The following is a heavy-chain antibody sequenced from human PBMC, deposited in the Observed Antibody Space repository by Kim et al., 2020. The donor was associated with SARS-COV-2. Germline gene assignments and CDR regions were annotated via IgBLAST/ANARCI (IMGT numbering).Heavy chain of an antibody. CDR2: LSDSGGDT. Sequence: GGSLRLSCAASGFTFSSFSMTWVRQAPGKGLEWVSILSDSGGDTFYADSVKGRFTISRDNSKNTLYLQMNSLRAEDTAVYYCAKNGIPARGQWYFDLWGRGTPFSVSS. V-gene: IGHV3-23*01. CDR1: GFTFSSFS. CDR3: AKNGIPARGQWYFDL. D-gene: IGHD6-13*01. J-gene: IGHJ2*01.